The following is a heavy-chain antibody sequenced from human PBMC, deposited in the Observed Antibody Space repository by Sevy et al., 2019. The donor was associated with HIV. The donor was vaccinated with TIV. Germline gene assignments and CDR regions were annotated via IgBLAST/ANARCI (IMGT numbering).Heavy chain of an antibody. J-gene: IGHJ4*02. CDR2: INPNSGGT. D-gene: IGHD5-18*01. CDR3: ARDDRPIYGYGY. Sequence: ASVKVSFKASGYTFTGYYMHWVRQAPGQGLEWMGWINPNSGGTNYAQKFQGRVTMTRDTSISTAYMELSRLRSDDTAVYYCARDDRPIYGYGYWGQGTLVTVSS. CDR1: GYTFTGYY. V-gene: IGHV1-2*02.